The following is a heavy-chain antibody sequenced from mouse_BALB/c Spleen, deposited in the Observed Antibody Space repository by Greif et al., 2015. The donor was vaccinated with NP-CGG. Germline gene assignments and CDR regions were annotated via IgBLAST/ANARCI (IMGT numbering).Heavy chain of an antibody. CDR3: ARLYAMDY. V-gene: IGHV1S81*02. J-gene: IGHJ4*01. CDR2: INPSNGRT. CDR1: GYTFTSYW. Sequence: QVQLQQSGAELVKPGASVKLSCKASGYTFTSYWMHWVKQRPGQGLEWIGEINPSNGRTNYNEKFKSKATLTVDKSSSTAYMHLSSLTSEDSAVYYYARLYAMDYWGQGTSVTVSS. D-gene: IGHD1-2*01.